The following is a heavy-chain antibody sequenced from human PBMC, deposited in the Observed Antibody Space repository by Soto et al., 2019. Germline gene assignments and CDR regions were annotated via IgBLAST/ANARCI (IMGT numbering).Heavy chain of an antibody. D-gene: IGHD1-7*01. CDR2: IWYDGSNK. Sequence: SLRLSCAASGFTFSSYGMHWVRQAPGKGLGWVAVIWYDGSNKYYADSVKGRFTISRDNSKNTLYLQMNSLRAEDTAVYYCARDPPNWNYDAFDIWGQGTMVTVSS. V-gene: IGHV3-33*01. J-gene: IGHJ3*02. CDR3: ARDPPNWNYDAFDI. CDR1: GFTFSSYG.